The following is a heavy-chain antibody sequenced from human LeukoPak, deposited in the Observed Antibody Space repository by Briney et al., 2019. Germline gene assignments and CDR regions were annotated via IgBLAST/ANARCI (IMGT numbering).Heavy chain of an antibody. V-gene: IGHV4-39*01. CDR2: IYYSGST. Sequence: SQTLSLTCTVSGGSISSSSYYWGWIRQPPGKGLEWIGSIYYSGSTYYNPSLKSRVTISVDTSKNQFSLKLSSVTAADTAVYYCARRGYDSSGYYYAYWGQGTLVTVSS. J-gene: IGHJ4*02. CDR1: GGSISSSSYY. CDR3: ARRGYDSSGYYYAY. D-gene: IGHD3-22*01.